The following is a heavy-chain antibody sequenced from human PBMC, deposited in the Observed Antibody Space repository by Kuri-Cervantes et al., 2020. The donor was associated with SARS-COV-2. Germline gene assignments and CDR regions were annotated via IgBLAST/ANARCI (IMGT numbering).Heavy chain of an antibody. CDR3: ARASSHYYDFWSGSYDAFDI. CDR2: MNPNSGNT. CDR1: GYTFTSYG. Sequence: ASVKVSCKASGYTFTSYGISWVRQATGQGLEWMGWMNPNSGNTGYAQKFRGRVTITRNTSISTAYMELSSLRSEDTAVYYCARASSHYYDFWSGSYDAFDIWGQGTMVTDSS. V-gene: IGHV1-8*03. D-gene: IGHD3-3*01. J-gene: IGHJ3*02.